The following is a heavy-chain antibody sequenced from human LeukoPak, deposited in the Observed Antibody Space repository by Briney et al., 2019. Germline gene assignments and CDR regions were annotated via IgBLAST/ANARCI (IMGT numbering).Heavy chain of an antibody. CDR3: AKSPRYYYMDV. Sequence: SETLSLTCTVSGGSISSYYWSWIRQPPGKGLEWIGYIYYSGSTNYNPSLKSRVTISVDTSKNQFSLKLSSVTAADTAVYYCAKSPRYYYMDVWGKGTTVTISS. V-gene: IGHV4-59*08. CDR1: GGSISSYY. CDR2: IYYSGST. J-gene: IGHJ6*03.